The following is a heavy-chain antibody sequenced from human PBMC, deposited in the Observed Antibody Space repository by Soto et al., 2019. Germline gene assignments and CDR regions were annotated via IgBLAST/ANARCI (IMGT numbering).Heavy chain of an antibody. CDR2: ISSSSSYI. V-gene: IGHV3-21*01. D-gene: IGHD4-4*01. J-gene: IGHJ4*02. CDR1: GFTFSSYS. CDR3: AREDYSNFDY. Sequence: VGSLRLSCAASGFTFSSYSMNWVRQAPGKGLEWVSSISSSSSYIYSAGSVKGRFTISRDNAKNSLYLQMNSLRAEDTAVYYCAREDYSNFDYWGQGTLVTVSS.